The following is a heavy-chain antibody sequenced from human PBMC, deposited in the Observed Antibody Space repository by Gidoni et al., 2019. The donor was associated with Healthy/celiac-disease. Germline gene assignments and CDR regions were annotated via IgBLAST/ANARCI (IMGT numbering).Heavy chain of an antibody. CDR1: GYSISSGYY. CDR3: ARGANSGSQGLGY. Sequence: QVQLQESGPGLVKPSETLSLTCAVSGYSISSGYYWGWIRQPPGKGLEWIGSIYHSGSTYYNPSLKSRVTISVDTSKNQFSLKLSSVTAADTAVYYCARGANSGSQGLGYWGQGTLVTVSS. CDR2: IYHSGST. J-gene: IGHJ4*02. V-gene: IGHV4-38-2*01. D-gene: IGHD1-26*01.